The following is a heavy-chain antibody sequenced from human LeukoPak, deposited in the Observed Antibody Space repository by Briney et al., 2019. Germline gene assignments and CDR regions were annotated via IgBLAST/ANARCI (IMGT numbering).Heavy chain of an antibody. Sequence: GGCLRLSCAASGFIVSGNFMSWVRQAPGKGLEWVSVTYSGGSTYSADSVKGRFTISRDNSKNTLYLQMNSLRAEDTAVYYCATTFGGTYTAFDYWGQGTLVTVSS. D-gene: IGHD1-26*01. CDR2: TYSGGST. J-gene: IGHJ4*02. CDR1: GFIVSGNF. V-gene: IGHV3-66*01. CDR3: ATTFGGTYTAFDY.